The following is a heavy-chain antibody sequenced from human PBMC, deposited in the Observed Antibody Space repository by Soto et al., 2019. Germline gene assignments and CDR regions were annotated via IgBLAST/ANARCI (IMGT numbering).Heavy chain of an antibody. V-gene: IGHV1-46*01. Sequence: ASVKVSCKASGYTFTNYYMHWVRQAPGQGLEWMAIINPSGGNTRYAQKFQGRVTVTRDTSTSTIYVELSSLRSEDTAVYYCARGGVWATTVITSVNAYYYAIDVWGQGTTVTGS. J-gene: IGHJ6*02. CDR1: GYTFTNYY. CDR2: INPSGGNT. CDR3: ARGGVWATTVITSVNAYYYAIDV. D-gene: IGHD4-4*01.